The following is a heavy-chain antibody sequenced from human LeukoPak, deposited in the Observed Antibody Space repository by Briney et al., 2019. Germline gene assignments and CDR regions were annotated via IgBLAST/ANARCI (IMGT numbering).Heavy chain of an antibody. V-gene: IGHV3-30*02. Sequence: GGSLRLSCAASVFTFSTYGFHWVRQAPGKGLEWVAFISYDGSDNYYAASVKGRFTISRDNSKDTLYLQMNSLRPEDTAVYYCAKGRGDYDDFRLGYWGQGTLVTVSS. CDR1: VFTFSTYG. CDR3: AKGRGDYDDFRLGY. CDR2: ISYDGSDN. J-gene: IGHJ4*02. D-gene: IGHD4-17*01.